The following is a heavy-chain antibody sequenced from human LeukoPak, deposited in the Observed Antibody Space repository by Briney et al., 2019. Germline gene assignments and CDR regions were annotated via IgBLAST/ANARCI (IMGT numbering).Heavy chain of an antibody. D-gene: IGHD5-12*01. CDR1: GFTFSSYG. J-gene: IGHJ4*02. Sequence: PGGSLRLSCAASGFTFSSYGMHWVRQAPGKGLEWVAVISYDGSNKYYADSVKGRFTISRDNSKNTLYLQMNSLRDEDTAVYYCAKVYSGYGHFDYWGQGTLVTVSS. CDR2: ISYDGSNK. CDR3: AKVYSGYGHFDY. V-gene: IGHV3-30*18.